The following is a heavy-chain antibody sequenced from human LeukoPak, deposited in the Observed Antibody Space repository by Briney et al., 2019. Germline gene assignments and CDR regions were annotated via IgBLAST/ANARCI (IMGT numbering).Heavy chain of an antibody. D-gene: IGHD3-22*01. CDR2: ISWNSGSI. V-gene: IGHV3-9*01. Sequence: GGSLRLSCAASGFTFDDYAMHWVRQAPGKGLEWVSGISWNSGSIGYADSVKGRFTISRDNAKNSLYLQMNSLRAEDTALYYCAKVRDSSGYYAPHDAFDIWGQGTMVTVSS. J-gene: IGHJ3*02. CDR1: GFTFDDYA. CDR3: AKVRDSSGYYAPHDAFDI.